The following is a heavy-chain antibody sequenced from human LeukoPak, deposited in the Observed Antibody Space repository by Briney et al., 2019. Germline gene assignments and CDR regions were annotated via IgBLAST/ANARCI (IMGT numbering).Heavy chain of an antibody. Sequence: SETLSLTCTVSGGYISSSSYYWGWIRQPPGKGLEWIGSIYYSGSTYYNPSLKSRVTISVDTSKNQFYLKLSSVTAADTAVYYCARQLGFCSSTSCYADKVDYWGQGTLVTVSS. CDR3: ARQLGFCSSTSCYADKVDY. CDR2: IYYSGST. CDR1: GGYISSSSYY. J-gene: IGHJ4*02. D-gene: IGHD2-2*01. V-gene: IGHV4-39*01.